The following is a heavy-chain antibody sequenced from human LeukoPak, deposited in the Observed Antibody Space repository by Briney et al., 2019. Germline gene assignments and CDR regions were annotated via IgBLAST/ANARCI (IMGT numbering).Heavy chain of an antibody. Sequence: SETLSLTCAVYGGSFSGYYWSWIRQPPGKGLEWIGEINHSGSTNYIPSLKSRVTISVDTSKNQFSLKLSSVTAADTAVYYCARGIVYSSSWSRGYNWFDPWGQGTLVTVSS. CDR1: GGSFSGYY. CDR3: ARGIVYSSSWSRGYNWFDP. V-gene: IGHV4-34*01. CDR2: INHSGST. D-gene: IGHD6-13*01. J-gene: IGHJ5*02.